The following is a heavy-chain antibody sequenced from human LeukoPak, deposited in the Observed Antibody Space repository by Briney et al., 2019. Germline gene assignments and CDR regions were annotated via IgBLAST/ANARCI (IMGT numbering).Heavy chain of an antibody. D-gene: IGHD6-19*01. CDR2: ISAYNGNT. V-gene: IGHV1-18*01. CDR1: GYTFTGYG. J-gene: IGHJ4*02. CDR3: ASGARGGWYPPFDY. Sequence: ASVKVSCKASGYTFTGYGISWVRQAPGQGLEWMGWISAYNGNTNYAQKLQGRVTMTTDTSTSTAYMELRSLRSDDTAVYYCASGARGGWYPPFDYWGQGTLVTVSS.